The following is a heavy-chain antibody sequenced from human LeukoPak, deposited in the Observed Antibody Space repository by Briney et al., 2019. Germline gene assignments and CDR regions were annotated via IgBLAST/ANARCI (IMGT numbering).Heavy chain of an antibody. CDR2: ISPYNGNT. J-gene: IGHJ4*02. D-gene: IGHD3-22*01. V-gene: IGHV1-18*04. Sequence: ASVKVSCKASGYTFTSYGISWVRQAPGQGLEWMGWISPYNGNTNYAQKLQGRITMTTDTSTSTAYMELRSLRSDDTAVYYCARDSKYYYDTSRWRPPVDYWGQGTLVTVSS. CDR3: ARDSKYYYDTSRWRPPVDY. CDR1: GYTFTSYG.